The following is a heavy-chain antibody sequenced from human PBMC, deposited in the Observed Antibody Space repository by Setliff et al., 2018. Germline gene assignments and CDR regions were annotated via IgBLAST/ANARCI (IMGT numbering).Heavy chain of an antibody. Sequence: PSETLSLTCAAYGGTFSDYHWTWIRQSPEKGLEWIGEINHRGSTNYNPSLKSRVTISIDTSKDQFSLKLISMTAADTAVYYCARGFLRYDSGTYYTYWGQGTLVTVSS. V-gene: IGHV4-34*01. J-gene: IGHJ4*02. D-gene: IGHD3-10*01. CDR2: INHRGST. CDR3: ARGFLRYDSGTYYTY. CDR1: GGTFSDYH.